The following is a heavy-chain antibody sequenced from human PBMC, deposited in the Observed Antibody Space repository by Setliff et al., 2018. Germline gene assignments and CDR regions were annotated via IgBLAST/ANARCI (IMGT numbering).Heavy chain of an antibody. Sequence: PGGSLRLSCTASGFTFSRSWMDWARQAPGKGLEWVANIKEDGSQRNYVDAVRGRFTVSRDNARNLLYLQMNSLRVDDTAVYYCSSYLVSWGQGALVTVSS. CDR1: GFTFSRSW. CDR2: IKEDGSQR. D-gene: IGHD2-21*01. J-gene: IGHJ4*02. V-gene: IGHV3-7*01. CDR3: SSYLVS.